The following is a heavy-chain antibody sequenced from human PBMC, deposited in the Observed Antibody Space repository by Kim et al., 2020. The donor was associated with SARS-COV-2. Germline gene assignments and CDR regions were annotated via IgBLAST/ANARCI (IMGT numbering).Heavy chain of an antibody. V-gene: IGHV7-4-1*02. CDR3: ARDALYDSSGYYYLFDP. CDR2: INTNTGNP. Sequence: ASVKVSCKASGYTFTSYAMNWVRQAPGQGLEWMGWINTNTGNPTYAQGFTGRFVFSLDTSVSTAYLQISSLKAEDTAVYYCARDALYDSSGYYYLFDPWGQGTLVTVSS. J-gene: IGHJ5*02. CDR1: GYTFTSYA. D-gene: IGHD3-22*01.